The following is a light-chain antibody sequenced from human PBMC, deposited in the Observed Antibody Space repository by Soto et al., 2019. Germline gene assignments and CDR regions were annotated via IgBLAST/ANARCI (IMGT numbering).Light chain of an antibody. CDR1: SSNIGAGYD. CDR3: QSYDSSLSGWV. CDR2: GNS. Sequence: VLTQPPSVSGAPGQRVTISCTGSSSNIGAGYDVHWYQQLPGTAPKLLIYGNSNRPSGVPDRFSGSKSGTSASLAITGLQAEDEADYYYQSYDSSLSGWVFGGGTKLTVL. V-gene: IGLV1-40*01. J-gene: IGLJ3*02.